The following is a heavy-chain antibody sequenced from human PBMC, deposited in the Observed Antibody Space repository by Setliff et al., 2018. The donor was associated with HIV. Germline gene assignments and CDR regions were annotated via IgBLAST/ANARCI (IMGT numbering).Heavy chain of an antibody. V-gene: IGHV4-4*07. CDR3: ARGFTNYDILTGYPRAPYYYFYMDV. J-gene: IGHJ6*03. CDR1: GGSISSYY. Sequence: LSLTCTVSGGSISSYYWSWIRQPAGKGLEWIGHIYTTGSTKYNPSLKRRVTMSVDTSKNHFSLNLRSVTAADTAVYYCARGFTNYDILTGYPRAPYYYFYMDVWGKGTTVTVS. D-gene: IGHD3-9*01. CDR2: IYTTGST.